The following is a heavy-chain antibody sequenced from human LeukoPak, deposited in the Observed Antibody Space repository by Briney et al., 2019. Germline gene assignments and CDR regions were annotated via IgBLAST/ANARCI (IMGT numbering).Heavy chain of an antibody. CDR3: AKAGLWSGLDY. CDR2: MSWNSGSI. CDR1: GFTFDDYA. V-gene: IGHV3-9*03. J-gene: IGHJ4*02. D-gene: IGHD5-18*01. Sequence: PGGSLRLSCAASGFTFDDYAMHWVRQAPGKGLEWVSGMSWNSGSIGYADSVKGRFTISRDNAKNSLYLQMNSLRAEDMALYYCAKAGLWSGLDYWGQGTLVTVSS.